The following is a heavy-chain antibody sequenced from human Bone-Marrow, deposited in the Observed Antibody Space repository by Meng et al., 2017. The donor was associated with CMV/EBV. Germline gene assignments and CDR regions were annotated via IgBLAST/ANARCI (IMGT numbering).Heavy chain of an antibody. Sequence: SETLSLTCIVSGGSISSSSYYWGWIRQPPGKGLEWIGNIYYSGSTYYNPFLKSRVTISVDTSKNQFSLKQSSVTAADTAVYYCASAYCSGGSPSCYYYYYGMDVWGQGTTVTVSS. V-gene: IGHV4-39*07. CDR2: IYYSGST. D-gene: IGHD2-15*01. CDR3: ASAYCSGGSPSCYYYYYGMDV. CDR1: GGSISSSSYY. J-gene: IGHJ6*02.